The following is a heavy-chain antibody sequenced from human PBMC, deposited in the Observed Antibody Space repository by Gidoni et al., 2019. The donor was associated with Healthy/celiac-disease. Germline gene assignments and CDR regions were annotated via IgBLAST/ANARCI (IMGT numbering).Heavy chain of an antibody. CDR1: GYTFTSYY. CDR2: INPSGGST. D-gene: IGHD4-4*01. Sequence: QVQLVQSGAEVKKPGASVTVSCKASGYTFTSYYMHWVRQAPGQGLEWMGIINPSGGSTSYAQKFQGRVTMTRDTSTSTVYMELSSLRSEDTAVYYCARTAVDYSMRSRFDPWGQGTLVTVSS. J-gene: IGHJ5*02. CDR3: ARTAVDYSMRSRFDP. V-gene: IGHV1-46*01.